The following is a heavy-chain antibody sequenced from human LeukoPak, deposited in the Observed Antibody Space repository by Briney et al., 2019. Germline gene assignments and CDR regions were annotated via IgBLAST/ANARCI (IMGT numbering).Heavy chain of an antibody. D-gene: IGHD3-22*01. CDR1: GFTFSSYA. CDR2: ISGSGGST. V-gene: IGHV3-23*01. CDR3: AKERDYDSSGYYYEGQEFDY. Sequence: GGSLRLSCAASGFTFSSYAMSWVRQAPGKGLEWVSAISGSGGSTYYADSVKGRFTISRDNSKNTLYLQMNSLRAEDTAVYYCAKERDYDSSGYYYEGQEFDYWGQGTLVTVSS. J-gene: IGHJ4*02.